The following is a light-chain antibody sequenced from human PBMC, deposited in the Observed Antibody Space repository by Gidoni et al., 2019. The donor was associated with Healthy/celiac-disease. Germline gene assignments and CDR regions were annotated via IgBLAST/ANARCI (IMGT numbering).Light chain of an antibody. CDR3: QQGFT. J-gene: IGKJ3*01. CDR1: QRVSSY. CDR2: DAS. V-gene: IGKV3-11*01. Sequence: IVLTQSPATLSLSPGERATLSCRASQRVSSYLAWYQQKPGQAPRLLIYDASNRATGIPARFSGSGSGTDFTLTISSLEPEDFAVYYCQQGFTFGPGTKVEIK.